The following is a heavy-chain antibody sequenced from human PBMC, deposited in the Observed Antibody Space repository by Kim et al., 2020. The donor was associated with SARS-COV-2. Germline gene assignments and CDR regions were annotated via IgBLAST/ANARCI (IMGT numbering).Heavy chain of an antibody. Sequence: GGSLRLSCAASAFTLNNVWMNWVRQPPGKGLEWLGVIKNKPTGGTTHFAALVEGRFTISRDDSKNMLYLQINRLKTEDTAVYYCTTFNRQNAFDVWGRGTMVIVSS. J-gene: IGHJ3*01. CDR1: AFTLNNVW. CDR2: IKNKPTGGTT. V-gene: IGHV3-15*01. CDR3: TTFNRQNAFDV.